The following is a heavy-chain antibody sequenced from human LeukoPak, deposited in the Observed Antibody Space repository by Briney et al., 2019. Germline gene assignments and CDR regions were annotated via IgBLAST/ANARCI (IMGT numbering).Heavy chain of an antibody. D-gene: IGHD6-13*01. V-gene: IGHV3-21*01. CDR3: ARTPSIVGYTSRELGHWYFDL. J-gene: IGHJ2*01. CDR1: GFTFSSYS. CDR2: ISGSSSYI. Sequence: TGGSLRLSCAASGFTFSSYSMNWVRQAPGKGLEWLSSISGSSSYIYYADSAKGRFTISRDNARISLYLQMKSLRAEDTAVYYCARTPSIVGYTSRELGHWYFDLWGRGTPVTVSS.